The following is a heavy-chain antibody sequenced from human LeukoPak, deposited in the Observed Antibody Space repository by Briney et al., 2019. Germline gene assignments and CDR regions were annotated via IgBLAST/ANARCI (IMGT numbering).Heavy chain of an antibody. CDR1: GFTFSSYG. CDR3: AKDKGWHADYGSGLVIRSKSRGGYYFDY. J-gene: IGHJ4*02. CDR2: IRYDGSNK. Sequence: HPGGSLRLSCAASGFTFSSYGMHWVRQAPGKGLEWVAFIRYDGSNKYYADSVKGRFTISRDNSKNTLYLQMNSLRAEDTAVYYCAKDKGWHADYGSGLVIRSKSRGGYYFDYWGQGTLVTVSS. D-gene: IGHD3-10*01. V-gene: IGHV3-30*02.